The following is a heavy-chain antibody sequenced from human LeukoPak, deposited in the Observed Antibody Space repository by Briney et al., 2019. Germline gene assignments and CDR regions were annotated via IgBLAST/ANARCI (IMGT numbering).Heavy chain of an antibody. CDR3: ARLQLAAAGNRWFDP. Sequence: PSETLSLTCTVSGGSISSGDYYWAWLRQPPGRGLERIGSIYYSGSTYYNPSLKSRVTISVDTSKNQFSLRLSSVTAADTAVYYCARLQLAAAGNRWFDPWGQGTLVTVSS. D-gene: IGHD6-13*01. V-gene: IGHV4-39*01. CDR2: IYYSGST. CDR1: GGSISSGDYY. J-gene: IGHJ5*02.